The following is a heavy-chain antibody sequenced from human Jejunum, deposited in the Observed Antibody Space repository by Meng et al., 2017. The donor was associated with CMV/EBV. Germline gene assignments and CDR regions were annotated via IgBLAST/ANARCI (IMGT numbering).Heavy chain of an antibody. J-gene: IGHJ6*02. Sequence: RWVRQAPGQGLEWMGWISTYNGNTNYAQNLRDRVTLTTDTSTSTAYMELTSLRSDDTAVYFCARDETDFWSGFARPRFGSYGMDVWGQGTTGTVSS. CDR3: ARDETDFWSGFARPRFGSYGMDV. CDR2: ISTYNGNT. D-gene: IGHD3-3*01. V-gene: IGHV1-18*01.